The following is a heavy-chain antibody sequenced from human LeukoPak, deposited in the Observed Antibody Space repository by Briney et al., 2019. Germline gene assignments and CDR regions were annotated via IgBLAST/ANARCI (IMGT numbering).Heavy chain of an antibody. Sequence: PSETLPLTCAVYGGSFSGYYWSWIRQPPGKGLEWIGEINHSESTNYNPSLKSRVTISVDTSKNQFSLKLSSVTAADTAMYYCASDPNYYDTSGPPGDWGQGTLVTVSS. CDR2: INHSEST. CDR1: GGSFSGYY. J-gene: IGHJ4*02. V-gene: IGHV4-34*01. D-gene: IGHD3-22*01. CDR3: ASDPNYYDTSGPPGD.